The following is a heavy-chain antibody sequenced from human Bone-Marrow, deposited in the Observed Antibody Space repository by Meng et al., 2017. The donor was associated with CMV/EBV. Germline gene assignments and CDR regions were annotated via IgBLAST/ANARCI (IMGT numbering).Heavy chain of an antibody. CDR2: INPDGSST. V-gene: IGHV3-74*01. J-gene: IGHJ6*02. CDR3: ASGLLPAAISMDV. D-gene: IGHD2-2*01. Sequence: GESLKISCVASGFTLSTHWMHWVRQAPGKGLVWVSRINPDGSSTSYADSVEGRFTISRDNAKDTLYLQMSSLRAEDTAVYYCASGLLPAAISMDVWGQGTTVTVSS. CDR1: GFTLSTHW.